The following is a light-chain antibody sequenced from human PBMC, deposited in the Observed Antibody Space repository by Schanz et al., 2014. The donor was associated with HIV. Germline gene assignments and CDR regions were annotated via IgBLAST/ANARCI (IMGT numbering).Light chain of an antibody. J-gene: IGKJ2*01. CDR1: HGVDTY. Sequence: IQLTQSPSSLSASVGDRVTITCRASHGVDTYLAWYQQKPGKAPQLLIYAASTLQSGVPSRFSGSGSGTDFTLTINGLQPDDFATYYCQQYDSYPYTFGQGTKLEIK. CDR3: QQYDSYPYT. V-gene: IGKV1-9*01. CDR2: AAS.